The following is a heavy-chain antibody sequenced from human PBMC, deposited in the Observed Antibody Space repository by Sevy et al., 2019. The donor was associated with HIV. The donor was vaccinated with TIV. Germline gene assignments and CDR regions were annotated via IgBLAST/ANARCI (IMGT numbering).Heavy chain of an antibody. CDR3: ARDRRNYGGLHFDY. J-gene: IGHJ4*02. CDR1: GFTFSDYY. V-gene: IGHV3-11*06. Sequence: GGSLRLSCAVSGFTFSDYYMSWIRQAPGKGLEWVSYISSGTTYTFYADSVKGRFTISRDNAQNSLFLQMNSLRAEDTAVYYCARDRRNYGGLHFDYWGQGTLVTVS. CDR2: ISSGTTYT. D-gene: IGHD3-10*01.